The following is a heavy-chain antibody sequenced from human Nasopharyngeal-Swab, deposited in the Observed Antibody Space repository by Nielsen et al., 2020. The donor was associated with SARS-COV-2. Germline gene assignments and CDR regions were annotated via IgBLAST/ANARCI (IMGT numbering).Heavy chain of an antibody. V-gene: IGHV3-11*04. Sequence: GESLKISCAASGFIFSDYYMSWIRQAPGKGLEWVSYISSSDSFIYYADSVKGRFTISRDNAKNSLYLQMNSLRAEDTAVYYCARGGSYLVYWGQGTLVTVSS. J-gene: IGHJ4*02. CDR1: GFIFSDYY. CDR2: ISSSDSFI. D-gene: IGHD1-26*01. CDR3: ARGGSYLVY.